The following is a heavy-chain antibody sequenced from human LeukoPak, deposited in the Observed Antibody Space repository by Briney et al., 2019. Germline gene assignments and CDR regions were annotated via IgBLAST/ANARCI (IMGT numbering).Heavy chain of an antibody. CDR1: GGSFSGYY. CDR2: INHSGST. CDR3: ARGSGDGGYCSGGSCYESPYYFDY. J-gene: IGHJ4*02. V-gene: IGHV4-34*01. Sequence: PSETLSLTCAVYGGSFSGYYWSWIRQPPGKGLEWIGEINHSGSTNYNPSLKSRVTISVDTSKNQFSLKLSSVTAADTAVYYCARGSGDGGYCSGGSCYESPYYFDYWAREPWSPSPQ. D-gene: IGHD2-15*01.